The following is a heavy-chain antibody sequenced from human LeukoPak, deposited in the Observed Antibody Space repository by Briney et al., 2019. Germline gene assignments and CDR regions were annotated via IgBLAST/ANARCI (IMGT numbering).Heavy chain of an antibody. J-gene: IGHJ5*02. Sequence: GGSLRLSCAASGFTFSGSAMHWVRQASGKGLEWVAFIRYDGSNKYYADSVKGRFTISRDNSKNTLYLQMNSLRAEDTAVYYCAKDSQLGLPNTPWGQGTLGTVSS. CDR3: AKDSQLGLPNTP. CDR1: GFTFSGSA. D-gene: IGHD1/OR15-1a*01. CDR2: IRYDGSNK. V-gene: IGHV3-30*02.